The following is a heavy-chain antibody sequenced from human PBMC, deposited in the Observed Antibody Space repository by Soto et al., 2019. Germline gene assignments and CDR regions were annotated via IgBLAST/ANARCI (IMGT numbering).Heavy chain of an antibody. J-gene: IGHJ4*02. D-gene: IGHD1-26*01. CDR2: IWYDGSNK. Sequence: PGGSLRLSCAASGFTFSSYGMHWVRQAPGKGLEWVAVIWYDGSNKYYADSVKGRFTISRDNSKNTLYLQMNSLRAEDTAVYYCARAPSGSYHYFDYWGQGTLVTVSS. V-gene: IGHV3-33*01. CDR1: GFTFSSYG. CDR3: ARAPSGSYHYFDY.